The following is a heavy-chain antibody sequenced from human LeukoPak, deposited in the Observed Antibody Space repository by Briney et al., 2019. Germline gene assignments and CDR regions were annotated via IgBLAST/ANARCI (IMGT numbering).Heavy chain of an antibody. CDR1: GFIFNNYI. J-gene: IGHJ5*02. Sequence: GGSLRLSCAVSGFIFNNYIMNWVRQAPGKRLEWVSSITGSGSFVYYADSVKGRFTISRDNAKNSLFLQMNSLRAEDTAVYYCARDSSGPWFDPWGQGTLVTVSS. D-gene: IGHD6-6*01. CDR3: ARDSSGPWFDP. CDR2: ITGSGSFV. V-gene: IGHV3-21*01.